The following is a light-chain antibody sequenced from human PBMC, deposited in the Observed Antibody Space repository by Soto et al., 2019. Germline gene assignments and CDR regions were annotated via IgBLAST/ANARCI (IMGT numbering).Light chain of an antibody. CDR2: KAS. CDR3: QQYNSYLVT. V-gene: IGKV1-5*03. CDR1: QSISTW. J-gene: IGKJ5*01. Sequence: DIQMTQSPSTLCASVGDRLTITGRSSQSISTWLACHQQKPGKARKLLISKASSLESGATSRFSGSGSGTEFTLTISSLQPDDFATYYCQQYNSYLVTVGQGTRLDIK.